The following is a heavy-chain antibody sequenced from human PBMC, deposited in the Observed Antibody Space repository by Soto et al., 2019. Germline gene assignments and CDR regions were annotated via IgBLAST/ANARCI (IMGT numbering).Heavy chain of an antibody. D-gene: IGHD6-19*01. CDR1: GFTFSSYA. V-gene: IGHV3-30-3*01. Sequence: PGGSLRLSCAASGFTFSSYAMHWVRQAPGKGLEWVAVISYDGSNKYYADSVKGRFTISRDNSKNTLYLQMNSLRAEDTAVYYCARGPVAGIHGFDYWGQGTLVTVSS. CDR3: ARGPVAGIHGFDY. J-gene: IGHJ4*02. CDR2: ISYDGSNK.